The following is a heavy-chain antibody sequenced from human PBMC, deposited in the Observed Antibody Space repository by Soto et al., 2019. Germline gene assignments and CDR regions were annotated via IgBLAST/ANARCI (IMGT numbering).Heavy chain of an antibody. CDR3: AHRRHQVGSGWYVWPFGSCDL. Sequence: QITLKESGPTLVKPTQTLTLTCTFSGFSLSTSGVGVGWIRQPPGKALEWLALIYWDEDKRYSPSLKSRLTSTKDTSKNQVARTMTNMDPVDTATYYCAHRRHQVGSGWYVWPFGSCDLWGQGTMVTVSS. J-gene: IGHJ3*01. V-gene: IGHV2-5*02. CDR2: IYWDEDK. D-gene: IGHD6-19*01. CDR1: GFSLSTSGVG.